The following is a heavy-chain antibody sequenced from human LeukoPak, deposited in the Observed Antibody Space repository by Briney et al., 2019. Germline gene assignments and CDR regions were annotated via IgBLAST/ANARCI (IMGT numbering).Heavy chain of an antibody. Sequence: ASVKVSCKVSGYTLTELSMHWVRQAPGKGLEWMGGFDPEDGETIYAQKFQGRVTMTRDTSISTAYMELSRLRSDDTAVYYCATGTYYYDSSGYYPDYFDYWGQGTLVTVSS. CDR3: ATGTYYYDSSGYYPDYFDY. J-gene: IGHJ4*02. V-gene: IGHV1-24*01. CDR1: GYTLTELS. D-gene: IGHD3-22*01. CDR2: FDPEDGET.